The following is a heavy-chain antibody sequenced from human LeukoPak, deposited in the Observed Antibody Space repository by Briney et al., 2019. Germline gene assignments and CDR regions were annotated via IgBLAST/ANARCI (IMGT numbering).Heavy chain of an antibody. CDR2: ISYTGST. V-gene: IGHV4-59*01. D-gene: IGHD3-10*01. CDR3: ARDDYRGVTNFDP. Sequence: PSETLSLTCTVSGGSISPYFWSWVRQPPGKGLEWIGYISYTGSTNYNPSLKSRVTISVDTSKNQFSLQLTSVTAADTAVYYCARDDYRGVTNFDPWGQGTLVTVSS. J-gene: IGHJ5*02. CDR1: GGSISPYF.